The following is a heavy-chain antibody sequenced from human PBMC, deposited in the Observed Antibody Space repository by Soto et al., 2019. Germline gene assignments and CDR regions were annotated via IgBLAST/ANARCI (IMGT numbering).Heavy chain of an antibody. J-gene: IGHJ4*02. V-gene: IGHV6-1*01. Sequence: SQTLSLTCAISGDSVSSNSAAWNWIRQSPSRGLEWLGRTYYRSKWYNDYAVSVKSRITINPDTSKNQFSLQLNSVTPEDTAVYYCAREKYVGVNSYGPSGPFDYWGQGTLVTVSS. D-gene: IGHD5-18*01. CDR1: GDSVSSNSAA. CDR3: AREKYVGVNSYGPSGPFDY. CDR2: TYYRSKWYN.